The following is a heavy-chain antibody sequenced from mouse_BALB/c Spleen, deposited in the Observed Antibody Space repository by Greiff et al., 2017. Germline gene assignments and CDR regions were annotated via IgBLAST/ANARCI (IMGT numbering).Heavy chain of an antibody. J-gene: IGHJ3*01. Sequence: EVKVEESGGGLVQPGGSLRLSCATSGFTFTDYYMSWVRQPPGKALEWLGFIRNKANGYTTEYSASVKGRFTISRDNSQSILYLQMNTLRAEDSATYYCARDGNYRYWFAYWGQGTLVTVSA. CDR2: IRNKANGYTT. D-gene: IGHD2-14*01. V-gene: IGHV7-3*02. CDR3: ARDGNYRYWFAY. CDR1: GFTFTDYY.